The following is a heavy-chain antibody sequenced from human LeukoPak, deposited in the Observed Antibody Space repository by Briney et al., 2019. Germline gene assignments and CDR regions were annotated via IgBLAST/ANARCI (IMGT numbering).Heavy chain of an antibody. D-gene: IGHD2-2*01. J-gene: IGHJ4*02. V-gene: IGHV3-64*01. CDR2: ISSNGGST. CDR1: GFTFSSYA. Sequence: GGSLRLSCAASGFTFSSYAMHWVRQAPGKGLEYVSAISSNGGSTYYANSVKGRFTISRDNSKNTLYLQMGSLRAEDMAVYYCARLDCSNTSCYHYFDYWGQGTLVTVSS. CDR3: ARLDCSNTSCYHYFDY.